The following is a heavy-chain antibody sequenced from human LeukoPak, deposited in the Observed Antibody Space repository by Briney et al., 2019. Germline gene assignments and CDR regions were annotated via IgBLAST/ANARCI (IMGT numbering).Heavy chain of an antibody. V-gene: IGHV1-18*01. J-gene: IGHJ6*02. CDR2: ISAYNGNT. D-gene: IGHD1-26*01. CDR1: GYTFTSYG. CDR3: ARVSGSYHYYYGMDV. Sequence: ASVKVSCKPSGYTFTSYGISWVRQAPGQGLEWMGWISAYNGNTNYAQKLQGRVTMTTDTSTSTAYMELRSLRSDDTAVYYCARVSGSYHYYYGMDVWGQGTTVTVSS.